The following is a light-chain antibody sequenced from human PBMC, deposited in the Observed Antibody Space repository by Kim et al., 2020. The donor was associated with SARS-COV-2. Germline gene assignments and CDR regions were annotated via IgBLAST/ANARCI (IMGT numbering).Light chain of an antibody. J-gene: IGKJ2*01. V-gene: IGKV1-5*03. Sequence: DIQMTQSPSTLSASVGDRVTITCRASQNIRNWLAWYKQKPGKAPKLLIYKVSSLDSGVPSRFSGSGSETEFTLTISSLQPEDFAIYYCQQYITDPYTFGQGTKLEI. CDR3: QQYITDPYT. CDR2: KVS. CDR1: QNIRNW.